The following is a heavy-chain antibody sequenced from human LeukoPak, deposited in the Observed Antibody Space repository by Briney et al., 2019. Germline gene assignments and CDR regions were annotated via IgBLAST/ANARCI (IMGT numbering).Heavy chain of an antibody. D-gene: IGHD2-8*02. J-gene: IGHJ4*02. CDR2: IGTASDT. Sequence: GGSLRLSCAASGFSFSSYDVHWVRQATGEGVEWVSAIGTASDTCYTGSGKGRFTISRADAKNSLYLQMNSLRAEDTAVYYCARALATGGFDYWAQGTLVTVSS. CDR3: ARALATGGFDY. CDR1: GFSFSSYD. V-gene: IGHV3-13*01.